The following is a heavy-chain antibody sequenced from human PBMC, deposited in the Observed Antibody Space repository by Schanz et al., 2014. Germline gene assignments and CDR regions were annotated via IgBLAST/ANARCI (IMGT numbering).Heavy chain of an antibody. CDR3: ARESSSGYYPAVTYYIDV. CDR1: GFTFSIYG. CDR2: MIGSGSSV. V-gene: IGHV3-23*01. D-gene: IGHD3-22*01. Sequence: EVQLLESGGGLVQPGGSLRLSCAASGFTFSIYGMSWVRQAPGKGLEWVSRMIGSGSSVFYADSVKGRFTVSRDNNWKTLSLQMNSLRSDDTAIYHCARESSSGYYPAVTYYIDVWGKGTTVTVSS. J-gene: IGHJ6*03.